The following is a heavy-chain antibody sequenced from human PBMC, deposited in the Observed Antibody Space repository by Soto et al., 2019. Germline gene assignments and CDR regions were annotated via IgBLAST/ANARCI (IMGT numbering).Heavy chain of an antibody. CDR2: IYYSGST. D-gene: IGHD3-9*01. CDR3: ASGETYYDMLTGRLYYYYGMDV. J-gene: IGHJ6*02. CDR1: RGPMSSSA. V-gene: IGHV4-59*01. Sequence: SXEILSFPGTDCRGPMSSSAWRWIRQPPGNGLDWLGSIYYSGSTNYNPSLKSRVSISVDTSKNQFSLKLSSVTAADTAVYYCASGETYYDMLTGRLYYYYGMDVWAQGTTVTVSS.